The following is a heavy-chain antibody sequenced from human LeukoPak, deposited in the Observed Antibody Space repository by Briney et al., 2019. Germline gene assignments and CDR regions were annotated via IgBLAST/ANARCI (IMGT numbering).Heavy chain of an antibody. D-gene: IGHD1-26*01. J-gene: IGHJ6*02. V-gene: IGHV3-30*14. CDR1: GFTFNIYA. CDR3: ARDCSGSHVQLCGMDV. CDR2: ISYDGSKT. Sequence: PGGSLRLSCAASGFTFNIYAMHWVRQAPGKGLEWVAVISYDGSKTYYADSVKGRFTISRDNSKNTLYLQMKSLRAEDTAVYYCARDCSGSHVQLCGMDVWGQGTTVTVSS.